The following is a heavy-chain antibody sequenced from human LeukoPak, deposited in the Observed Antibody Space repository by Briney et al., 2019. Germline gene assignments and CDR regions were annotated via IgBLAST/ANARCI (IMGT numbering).Heavy chain of an antibody. CDR1: GFTFSNAW. D-gene: IGHD1-1*01. V-gene: IGHV3-15*07. J-gene: IGHJ4*02. CDR3: TTRDGTTRGSDY. Sequence: GGSLRLSCAASGFTFSNAWMNWVRQAPGKGLEWVGRIKSKTNGRTKDYAAPVKGRFTISRDDSTHTLYLQMTRLKTEDTAVYSCTTRDGTTRGSDYWGQGTLVTVSS. CDR2: IKSKTNGRTK.